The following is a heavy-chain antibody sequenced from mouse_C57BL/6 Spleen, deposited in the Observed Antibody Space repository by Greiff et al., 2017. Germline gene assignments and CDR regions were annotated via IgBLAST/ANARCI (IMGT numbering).Heavy chain of an antibody. J-gene: IGHJ4*01. CDR3: ARSYYGKGYAMDY. Sequence: EVKLVESGGGLVKPGGSLKLSCAASGFTFSDYGMHWVRQAPEKGLEWVAYISSGSSTIYYADTVKGRFTISRDNAKNTLFLQMTSLRSEDTAMYYCARSYYGKGYAMDYWGQGTSVTVSS. V-gene: IGHV5-17*01. CDR1: GFTFSDYG. CDR2: ISSGSSTI. D-gene: IGHD2-10*01.